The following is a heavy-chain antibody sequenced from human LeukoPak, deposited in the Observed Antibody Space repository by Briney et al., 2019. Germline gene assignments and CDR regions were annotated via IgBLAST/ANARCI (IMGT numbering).Heavy chain of an antibody. CDR1: GGSFSGYY. J-gene: IGHJ6*03. Sequence: PSETLSLTCAVYGGSFSGYYWSWIRQPPGKGLEWIGEINHSGSTNYSPTLKSRVTISVDTSKNQFSLKLSSVTAADTAVYYCARGQGGSYYYYYYYMDVWGKGTTVTVSS. CDR2: INHSGST. V-gene: IGHV4-34*01. D-gene: IGHD1-26*01. CDR3: ARGQGGSYYYYYYYMDV.